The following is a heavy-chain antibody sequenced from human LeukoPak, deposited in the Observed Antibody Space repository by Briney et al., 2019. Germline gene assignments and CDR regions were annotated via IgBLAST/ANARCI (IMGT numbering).Heavy chain of an antibody. D-gene: IGHD3-22*01. CDR3: ARGPHTAEYDSSSMAFDI. CDR2: MNPNSGNT. Sequence: ASVKVSCKASGYTFTSYDINWVRQATGQGLEWMGWMNPNSGNTGYAQKFQGRVTMTRNTSISTAYMELSSLRSEDTAVYYCARGPHTAEYDSSSMAFDIWGQGTMVTASS. J-gene: IGHJ3*02. V-gene: IGHV1-8*01. CDR1: GYTFTSYD.